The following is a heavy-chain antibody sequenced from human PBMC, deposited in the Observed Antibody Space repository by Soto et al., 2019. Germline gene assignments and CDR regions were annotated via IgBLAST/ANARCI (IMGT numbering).Heavy chain of an antibody. Sequence: GGSLRLSCAASGFTFSSYSMNWVRQAPGKGLEWVSYISSSSSTIYYADSVKGRFTISRDNAKNSLYLQMNSLRDEDTAVYYCARDCSSNGCSYYYGMDVWGQGTTVTVSS. CDR2: ISSSSSTI. D-gene: IGHD3-22*01. CDR1: GFTFSSYS. J-gene: IGHJ6*02. CDR3: ARDCSSNGCSYYYGMDV. V-gene: IGHV3-48*02.